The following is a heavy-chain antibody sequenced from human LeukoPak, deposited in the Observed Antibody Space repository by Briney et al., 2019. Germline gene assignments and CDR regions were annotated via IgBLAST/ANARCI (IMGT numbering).Heavy chain of an antibody. CDR2: IYYSGST. D-gene: IGHD3-9*01. V-gene: IGHV4-59*01. J-gene: IGHJ3*02. Sequence: PSEILSLTCTVSGGSISSYYWSWIRQPPGKGLEWIGYIYYSGSTNYNPSLKSRVTISVDTSKNQFSLKLSSVTAADTAVYYCARAPRRYDILTGYYLDASDIWGQGTMVTVSS. CDR1: GGSISSYY. CDR3: ARAPRRYDILTGYYLDASDI.